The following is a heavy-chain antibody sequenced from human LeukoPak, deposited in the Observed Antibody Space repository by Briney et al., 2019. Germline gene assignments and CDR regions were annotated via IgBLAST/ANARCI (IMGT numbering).Heavy chain of an antibody. CDR3: ARNSSDWYGYMDV. Sequence: ASVKVSCKASGYTFTIYGISWVRQAPGQGLERMGWISTYNGYANYAQKLQGRVTMTTETSTSTAYMELRSLRSDDTAVYYCARNSSDWYGYMDVWGKGTTVTVSS. CDR1: GYTFTIYG. J-gene: IGHJ6*04. D-gene: IGHD6-19*01. V-gene: IGHV1-18*01. CDR2: ISTYNGYA.